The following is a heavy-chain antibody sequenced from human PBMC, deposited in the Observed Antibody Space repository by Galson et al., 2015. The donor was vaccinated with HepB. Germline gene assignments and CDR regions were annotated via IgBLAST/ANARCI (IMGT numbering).Heavy chain of an antibody. J-gene: IGHJ4*02. D-gene: IGHD3-3*01. V-gene: IGHV3-21*01. CDR1: GFTFSSYS. Sequence: SLRLSCAASGFTFSSYSMNWVRQAPGKGLEWVSSISSSSSYIYYADSVKGRFTISRDNAKNSLYLQMNSLRAEDTAVYYCARGTQGYDFWNGFSLFDYWGQGTLVTVSS. CDR3: ARGTQGYDFWNGFSLFDY. CDR2: ISSSSSYI.